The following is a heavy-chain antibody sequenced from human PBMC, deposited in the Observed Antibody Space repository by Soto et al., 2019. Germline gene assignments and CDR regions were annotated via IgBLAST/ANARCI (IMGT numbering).Heavy chain of an antibody. CDR1: GGSISSGGYY. V-gene: IGHV4-31*03. J-gene: IGHJ4*02. CDR3: ARDVGYRQNYFDY. D-gene: IGHD1-1*01. Sequence: SETLSLTCTVSGGSISSGGYYWTWIRQHPGKGLEWIGYIYYSRSTYYNPSLKSRVTISVDTSKNQFFLKLSSVTSADTAVYYCARDVGYRQNYFDYWGRGTLVTVSS. CDR2: IYYSRST.